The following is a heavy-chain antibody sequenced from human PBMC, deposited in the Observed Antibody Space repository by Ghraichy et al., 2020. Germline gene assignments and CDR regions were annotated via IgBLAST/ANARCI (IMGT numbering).Heavy chain of an antibody. CDR2: IFWDDHK. CDR3: AHTRTMFDHGAYIPVS. CDR1: GFSLTSPQVG. V-gene: IGHV2-5*02. Sequence: SGPTLVKPTQTLTLTCVFSGFSLTSPQVGVGWIRQPPRKALEWLGMIFWDDHKRYSPSLTNRLTVARDTSKTQVVLTLTNVDPVDTATYYCAHTRTMFDHGAYIPVSWGQGTLVTVSS. D-gene: IGHD4-17*01. J-gene: IGHJ5*02.